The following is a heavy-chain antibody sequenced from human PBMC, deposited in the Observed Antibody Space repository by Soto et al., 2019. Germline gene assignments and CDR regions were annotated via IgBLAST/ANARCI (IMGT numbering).Heavy chain of an antibody. J-gene: IGHJ6*02. CDR2: IYPGDSDT. V-gene: IGHV5-51*01. CDR3: ARQRGYCSGGSCYYYYYGMDV. D-gene: IGHD2-15*01. Sequence: GESLKISCKGSVYSFTSYWIGWVRQMPGKGLEWMGIIYPGDSDTRYSPSFQGQVTISADKSISTAYLQWSSLKASDTAMYYCARQRGYCSGGSCYYYYYGMDVWGQGTTVTVSS. CDR1: VYSFTSYW.